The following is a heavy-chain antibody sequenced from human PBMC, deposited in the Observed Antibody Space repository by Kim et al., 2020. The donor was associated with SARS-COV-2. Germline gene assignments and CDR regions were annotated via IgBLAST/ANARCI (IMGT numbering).Heavy chain of an antibody. CDR2: IYPGDSDT. CDR1: GYSFTSYW. CDR3: ARAQQWLVDPHDAFDI. Sequence: GESLKISCKGSGYSFTSYWIGWVRQMPGKGLEWMGIIYPGDSDTRYSPSFQGQVTISADKSISTAYLQWSSLKASDTAMYYCARAQQWLVDPHDAFDIWGQGTMVTVSS. J-gene: IGHJ3*02. D-gene: IGHD6-19*01. V-gene: IGHV5-51*01.